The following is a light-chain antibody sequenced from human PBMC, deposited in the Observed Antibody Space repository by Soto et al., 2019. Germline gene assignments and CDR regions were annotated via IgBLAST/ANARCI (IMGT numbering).Light chain of an antibody. CDR2: GAS. V-gene: IGKV3-15*01. Sequence: EIVMTQSPATLSVSPGERATLSCRASQSVSSNLAWYQQKPGQAPRLLIYGASTRATGIPDRFSGSGAGTEFTLTHSNRQSEDFAVYYCQQYNNWPRTFGQGTKVEIK. CDR3: QQYNNWPRT. CDR1: QSVSSN. J-gene: IGKJ1*01.